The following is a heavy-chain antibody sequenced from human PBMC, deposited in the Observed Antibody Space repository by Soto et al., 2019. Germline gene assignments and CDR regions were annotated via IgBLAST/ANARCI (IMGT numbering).Heavy chain of an antibody. J-gene: IGHJ6*02. V-gene: IGHV1-2*02. CDR1: GYTFTGYY. CDR3: ARGLSFLEWLHTLDV. CDR2: INPNSGGT. D-gene: IGHD3-3*01. Sequence: ASVKVSCKASGYTFTGYYMHWVRQAPGQGLEWMGWINPNSGGTKYAQKFQGRVTMTRDTSISTAYMELSRLRSDDTAVYYCARGLSFLEWLHTLDVWGQGSTVTVSS.